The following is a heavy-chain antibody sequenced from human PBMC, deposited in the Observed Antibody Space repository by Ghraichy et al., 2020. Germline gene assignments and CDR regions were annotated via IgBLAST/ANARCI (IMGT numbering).Heavy chain of an antibody. D-gene: IGHD3-10*01. CDR1: GGSIRSYY. V-gene: IGHV4-4*07. J-gene: IGHJ4*02. Sequence: SQTLSLTCTVSGGSIRSYYWSWIRQPAGKGLEWIGLIYTSGSTNYGPSLQSRVAMSVDTSKNQLSLKLSSVTAADTAVYYCARDFYASGSYRYFDYWGQGTLVTVSS. CDR3: ARDFYASGSYRYFDY. CDR2: IYTSGST.